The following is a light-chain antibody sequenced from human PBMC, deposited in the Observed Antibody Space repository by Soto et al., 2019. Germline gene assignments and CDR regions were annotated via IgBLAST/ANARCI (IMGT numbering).Light chain of an antibody. Sequence: EIVLTQSPGTLSLSPGDTAALSCRASQSVSNNYLAWYQQKPGRAPRLLIYGASSRATGIPDRFSGSASGTDFTLTISRLEPEDFAVYYCQQYGTSPRMFGQGTKVDI. J-gene: IGKJ1*01. CDR1: QSVSNNY. CDR3: QQYGTSPRM. V-gene: IGKV3-20*01. CDR2: GAS.